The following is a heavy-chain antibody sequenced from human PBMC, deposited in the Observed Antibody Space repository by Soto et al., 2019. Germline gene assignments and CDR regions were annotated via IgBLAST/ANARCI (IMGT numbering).Heavy chain of an antibody. CDR3: ARSKMKLRLLEWLLPFDY. D-gene: IGHD3-3*01. Sequence: EVQLLESGGGLVQPGGSLRLSCAASGFTFSSYAMSWVRQAPGKGLEWVSAISGSGGSTYYADSVKCRFTITRDNSKNTLYLQMNSLRAEYTAVYYCARSKMKLRLLEWLLPFDYWGQGTLVTVSS. V-gene: IGHV3-23*01. J-gene: IGHJ4*02. CDR1: GFTFSSYA. CDR2: ISGSGGST.